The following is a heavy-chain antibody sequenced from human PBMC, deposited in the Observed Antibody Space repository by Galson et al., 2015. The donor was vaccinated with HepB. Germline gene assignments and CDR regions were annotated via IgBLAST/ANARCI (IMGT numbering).Heavy chain of an antibody. D-gene: IGHD3-9*01. V-gene: IGHV4-59*01. Sequence: SETLSLTCTVSGGSISSYYWSWIRQPPGKGLEWIGYIYYSGSTNYNPSLKSRVTISVDTSKNQFSLKLSSVTAADTAVYYCARDMVPRHVLRYFDWALEGYYYGMDVWGQGTTVTVSS. CDR3: ARDMVPRHVLRYFDWALEGYYYGMDV. CDR2: IYYSGST. CDR1: GGSISSYY. J-gene: IGHJ6*02.